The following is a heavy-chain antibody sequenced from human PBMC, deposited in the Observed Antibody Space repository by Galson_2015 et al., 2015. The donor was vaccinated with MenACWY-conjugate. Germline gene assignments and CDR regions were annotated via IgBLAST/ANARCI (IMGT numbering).Heavy chain of an antibody. V-gene: IGHV3-30*04. CDR1: GFTFTSYA. CDR2: FSYDGTKR. J-gene: IGHJ5*02. CDR3: ARDHSPSYASSWYSGSHWFDP. D-gene: IGHD2-15*01. Sequence: SLRLSCAASGFTFTSYAMHWVRQAPGKGLEWVAVFSYDGTKRYYADSVKGRFTVSRDTSKNTLFLQMNSLRPEDTAVYYCARDHSPSYASSWYSGSHWFDPWGQGTLVTVSS.